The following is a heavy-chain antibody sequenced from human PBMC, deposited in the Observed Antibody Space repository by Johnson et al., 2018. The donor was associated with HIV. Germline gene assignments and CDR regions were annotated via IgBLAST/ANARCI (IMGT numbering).Heavy chain of an antibody. Sequence: VQLVESGGALVQPGGSLRLSCAASGFTFSSYAMTWVRQAPGKGLEWVSGISGSGGSTFYADSVKGRFTISRDNAKNSLYLQMNSLRAEDTAVYYCARDVGYSSSSFGAFDIWGQGTMVTVSS. D-gene: IGHD6-6*01. CDR1: GFTFSSYA. CDR2: ISGSGGST. J-gene: IGHJ3*02. V-gene: IGHV3-23*04. CDR3: ARDVGYSSSSFGAFDI.